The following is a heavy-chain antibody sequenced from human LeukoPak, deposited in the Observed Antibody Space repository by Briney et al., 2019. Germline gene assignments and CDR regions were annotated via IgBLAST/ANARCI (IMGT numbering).Heavy chain of an antibody. Sequence: SETLSLTCTVSGYSITSAYYWGWIRQPPGKGLEWIGSFFLKGSTYYNPSLKSRVTMSVDTSKNHFSLKLTSVTAADTAVYYCARDQSLIRGVLFDPWGQGTLVTVSS. CDR1: GYSITSAYY. CDR2: FFLKGST. D-gene: IGHD3-10*01. J-gene: IGHJ5*02. CDR3: ARDQSLIRGVLFDP. V-gene: IGHV4-38-2*02.